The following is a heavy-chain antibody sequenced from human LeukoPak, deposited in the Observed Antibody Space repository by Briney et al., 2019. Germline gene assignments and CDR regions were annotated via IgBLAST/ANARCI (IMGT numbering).Heavy chain of an antibody. V-gene: IGHV3-30*02. Sequence: PGGSLRLPRAASGFTFSSYSMHWVRQAPGKGLEWVAFIWYDGSNKYYADSVKGRFTISRDNSKNTLYLQMNSLRAEDTAVYYCAKDRSGPAEHWGQGTLVTVSS. J-gene: IGHJ1*01. CDR1: GFTFSSYS. CDR2: IWYDGSNK. CDR3: AKDRSGPAEH.